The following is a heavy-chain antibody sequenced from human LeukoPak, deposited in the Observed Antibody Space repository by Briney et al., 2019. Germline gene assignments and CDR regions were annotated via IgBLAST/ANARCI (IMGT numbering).Heavy chain of an antibody. Sequence: PSETLSLTCTVSGGSISSYYWSWIRQPPGKGLEWIGYIYYSGSTNYNPSLKSRVTISVDTSKNQFSLKLSSVTAADTAVYYCASVYYDILTGYLAPLFDYWGQGTLVTVSS. CDR2: IYYSGST. CDR3: ASVYYDILTGYLAPLFDY. D-gene: IGHD3-9*01. J-gene: IGHJ4*02. CDR1: GGSISSYY. V-gene: IGHV4-59*08.